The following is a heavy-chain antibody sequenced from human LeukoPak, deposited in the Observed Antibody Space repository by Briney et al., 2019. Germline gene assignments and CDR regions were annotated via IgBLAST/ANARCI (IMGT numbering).Heavy chain of an antibody. V-gene: IGHV4-39*01. J-gene: IGHJ1*01. CDR2: IYYRGST. CDR3: ARRRYYDSTGYLD. D-gene: IGHD3-22*01. Sequence: PSETLSLTCTISGDSISSSSYYWGWIRQPPGKGLEWIGDIYYRGSTYYNPSLKSRVSISIDTSNNQFSLTLNSVTAADMALYFCARRRYYDSTGYLDWGQGTLVTVSS. CDR1: GDSISSSSYY.